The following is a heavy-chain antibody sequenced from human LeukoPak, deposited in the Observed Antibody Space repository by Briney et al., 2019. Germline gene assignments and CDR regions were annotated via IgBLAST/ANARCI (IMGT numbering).Heavy chain of an antibody. J-gene: IGHJ4*02. CDR2: IYYSGST. CDR1: GGSISSYY. D-gene: IGHD4-17*01. Sequence: SETLSLTCTVSGGSISSYYWSWIRQPPGKGLEWIGYIYYSGSTNYNPSLKCRVTISVDTSKNQFSLKLSSVTAADTAVYYCARVDPYGDYFDYWGQGTLVTVSS. V-gene: IGHV4-59*01. CDR3: ARVDPYGDYFDY.